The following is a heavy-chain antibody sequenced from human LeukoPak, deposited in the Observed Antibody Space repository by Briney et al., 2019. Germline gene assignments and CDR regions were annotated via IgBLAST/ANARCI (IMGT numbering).Heavy chain of an antibody. J-gene: IGHJ4*02. D-gene: IGHD3-22*01. CDR2: IYYSGST. V-gene: IGHV4-39*01. CDR1: GGSISSSSYY. Sequence: SETLSLTCTVSGGSISSSSYYWGWIRQPPGKGLEWIGSIYYSGSTYYNPSLKSRVTISVDTSKNQFSLKLSSVTAADTAVYYCARLGGSTMIVVVNYFDYWGQGTLVTVSS. CDR3: ARLGGSTMIVVVNYFDY.